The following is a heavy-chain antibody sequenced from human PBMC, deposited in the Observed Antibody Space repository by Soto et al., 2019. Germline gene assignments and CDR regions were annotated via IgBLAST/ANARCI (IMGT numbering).Heavy chain of an antibody. V-gene: IGHV3-21*06. D-gene: IGHD3-10*01. J-gene: IGHJ6*02. CDR1: GFTFSSYS. CDR2: ISSGSSYI. Sequence: EVQLVESGGGLVKPGGSLRLSCAASGFTFSSYSMNWVRQAPGKGLEWVSSISSGSSYIYYADSVKGRFTISRDNAKNSLSRQMNSLRAEDTAVYYCARSSGGSGKLWNYYGMDVWGQGTTVTVSS. CDR3: ARSSGGSGKLWNYYGMDV.